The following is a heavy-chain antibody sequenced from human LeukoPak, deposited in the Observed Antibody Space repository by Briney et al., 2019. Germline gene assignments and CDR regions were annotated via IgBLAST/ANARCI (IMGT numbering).Heavy chain of an antibody. J-gene: IGHJ4*02. CDR2: IDPNSGGT. D-gene: IGHD3-22*01. CDR3: ARDYYDSSELDY. V-gene: IGHV1-2*02. CDR1: GYTFTGYY. Sequence: ASVKVSCKASGYTFTGYYMQWVRQAPGQGLEWMGWIDPNSGGTNYAQKFQGRVTITADKSTSTAYMELSSLRSEDTAVYYCARDYYDSSELDYWGQGTLVTVSS.